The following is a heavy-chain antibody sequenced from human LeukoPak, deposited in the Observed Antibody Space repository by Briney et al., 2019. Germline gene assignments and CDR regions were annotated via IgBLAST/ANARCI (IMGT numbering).Heavy chain of an antibody. CDR1: GGSFGGYY. CDR2: INHSGST. J-gene: IGHJ5*02. Sequence: SETLSLTCAVYGGSFGGYYWSWIRQPPGKGLEWIGEINHSGSTNYNPSFKSRVTISVDTSKNQFSLRLSSVTAADTAVYYCARVRRITMVRGPFGPWGQGTLVTVSS. D-gene: IGHD3-10*01. V-gene: IGHV4-34*01. CDR3: ARVRRITMVRGPFGP.